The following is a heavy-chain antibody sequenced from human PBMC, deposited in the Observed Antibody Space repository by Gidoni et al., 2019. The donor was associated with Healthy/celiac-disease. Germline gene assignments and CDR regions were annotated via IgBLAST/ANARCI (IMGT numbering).Heavy chain of an antibody. D-gene: IGHD3-3*01. Sequence: QVQLVQSGAEVKKPGSSVKVSCKASGGTFSSYAISWVRQAPGQGLEWLGGINPILGTANYEQKFQGRVTITADESTSTAYMELSSLRSEDTAVYYCARVGSGYAGGDYWGQGTLVTVSS. V-gene: IGHV1-69*12. CDR1: GGTFSSYA. CDR3: ARVGSGYAGGDY. CDR2: INPILGTA. J-gene: IGHJ4*02.